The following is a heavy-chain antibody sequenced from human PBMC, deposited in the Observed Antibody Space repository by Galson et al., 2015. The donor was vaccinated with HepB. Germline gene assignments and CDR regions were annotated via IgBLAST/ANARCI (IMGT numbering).Heavy chain of an antibody. CDR3: TRLYSGSYSGGY. D-gene: IGHD1-26*01. CDR1: GFTFSGSA. J-gene: IGHJ4*02. CDR2: IRSKANSYAT. V-gene: IGHV3-73*01. Sequence: SLRLSCAASGFTFSGSAMHWVRQASGKGLEWVGRIRSKANSYATACAASVKGRFTISRDDSKNTAYLQMNSLKTEDTAVYYCTRLYSGSYSGGYWGQGTLVTVSS.